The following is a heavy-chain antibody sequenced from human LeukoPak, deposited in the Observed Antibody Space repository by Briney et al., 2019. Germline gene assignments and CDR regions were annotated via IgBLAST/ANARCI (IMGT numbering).Heavy chain of an antibody. V-gene: IGHV3-21*01. Sequence: GGSLRLSCAASGFTFSSYSMNWVRQAPGKGLEWVSSISSSSSYIYYADSVKGRFTISRDNAKNSLYLQMNSLRAEDTAVYYCARERSNYYDSSGYLDYWGQGTLVTVSS. CDR1: GFTFSSYS. J-gene: IGHJ4*02. CDR2: ISSSSSYI. CDR3: ARERSNYYDSSGYLDY. D-gene: IGHD3-22*01.